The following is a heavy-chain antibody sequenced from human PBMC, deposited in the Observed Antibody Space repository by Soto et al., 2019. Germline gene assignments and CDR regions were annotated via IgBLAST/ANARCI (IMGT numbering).Heavy chain of an antibody. CDR3: VRDLPSAAPXXDL. J-gene: IGHJ5*02. V-gene: IGHV1-18*01. CDR1: GYAFNTYG. Sequence: QVQLIQSGAEVKRPGASLKVSCRASGYAFNTYGVSWVRQAPGQGLEWVGWISTSNGHTNFAQNFQGRVTLTTDTSTSTAYMELRSLTSXXXXXXYCVRDLPSAAPXXDLWGQG. CDR2: ISTSNGHT. D-gene: IGHD2-8*02.